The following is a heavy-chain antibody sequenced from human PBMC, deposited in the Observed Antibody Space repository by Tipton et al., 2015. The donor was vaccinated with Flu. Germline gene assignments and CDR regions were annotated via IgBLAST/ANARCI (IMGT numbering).Heavy chain of an antibody. CDR1: GGSLSSFY. V-gene: IGHV4-4*07. D-gene: IGHD3-10*01. CDR2: ICSSGIT. Sequence: LRLSCTVSGGSLSSFYWTWIRQPAGKGLEWIGRICSSGITKYNPSLKSRVTMSVDTSKNQFSLSLSSVTAADTAVYYCARGSGSGTFVIFDYWGQGTLVAVSS. CDR3: ARGSGSGTFVIFDY. J-gene: IGHJ4*02.